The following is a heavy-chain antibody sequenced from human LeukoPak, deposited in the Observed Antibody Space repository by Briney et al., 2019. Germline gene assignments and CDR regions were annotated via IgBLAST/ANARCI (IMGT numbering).Heavy chain of an antibody. CDR1: GYTFISYG. D-gene: IGHD3-10*01. Sequence: GASVKVSCKASGYTFISYGISWVRQAPGQGLEWMGWITAYNGNTNYAQKFQGRVSITRDTSASTAYMELSSLRSEDTAVYYCARAQARHGSGSYYFYYYYMDVWGKGTTVTVSS. CDR2: ITAYNGNT. J-gene: IGHJ6*03. CDR3: ARAQARHGSGSYYFYYYYMDV. V-gene: IGHV1-18*01.